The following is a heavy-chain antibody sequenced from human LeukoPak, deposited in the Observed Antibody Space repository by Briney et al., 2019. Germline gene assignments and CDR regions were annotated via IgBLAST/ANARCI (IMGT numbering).Heavy chain of an antibody. CDR2: IWHDGRNK. Sequence: VTSLRLSCAASGFTFNKYGMHWVRQAPGKGLEWVAVIWHDGRNKYYADSVKGRFTISRDNSKNMPYLQMNSLRAEDTGVYYCARDRGSDDPIDYWGQGTLVTVSS. J-gene: IGHJ4*02. V-gene: IGHV3-33*01. CDR1: GFTFNKYG. D-gene: IGHD2-15*01. CDR3: ARDRGSDDPIDY.